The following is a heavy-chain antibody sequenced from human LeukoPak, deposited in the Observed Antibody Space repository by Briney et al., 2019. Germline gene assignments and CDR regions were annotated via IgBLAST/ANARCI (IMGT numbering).Heavy chain of an antibody. CDR2: IIPIFGTA. Sequence: SVKVSCKAPGGTFSSYAISWVRQAPGEGLEWMGGIIPIFGTANYAQKFQGRVTITADESTSTAYMELSSLRSEDTAVYYCARESGGGNHWFDPWGQGTLVTVSS. D-gene: IGHD4-23*01. V-gene: IGHV1-69*13. CDR1: GGTFSSYA. CDR3: ARESGGGNHWFDP. J-gene: IGHJ5*02.